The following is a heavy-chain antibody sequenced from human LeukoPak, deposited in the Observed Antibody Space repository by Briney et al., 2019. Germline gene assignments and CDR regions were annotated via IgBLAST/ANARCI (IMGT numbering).Heavy chain of an antibody. D-gene: IGHD5-12*01. CDR2: IAYAGT. Sequence: GGSLRLSCAASGFTFSAYAMTWVRQAPGKGLEWVSTIAYAGTFYADSVKGRFTLSRDDSKDTLFLQMNSLRAEDTAIYYCAKGAYDYIEIAYFDSWGQGTLVTVSS. J-gene: IGHJ4*02. CDR1: GFTFSAYA. V-gene: IGHV3-23*01. CDR3: AKGAYDYIEIAYFDS.